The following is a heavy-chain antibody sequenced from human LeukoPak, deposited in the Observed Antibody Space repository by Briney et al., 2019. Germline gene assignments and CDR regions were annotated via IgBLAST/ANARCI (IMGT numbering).Heavy chain of an antibody. Sequence: GGSLRLSCAASGFTFSSYAMHWVRQAPGKGLEYVSAISSNGGSTYYANSVKGRFTISRDNSKNTLYLQMNSLRAEDTAVYYCARGGSSWDFAFDIWGQGTMVTVSS. CDR2: ISSNGGST. D-gene: IGHD6-13*01. CDR1: GFTFSSYA. J-gene: IGHJ3*02. V-gene: IGHV3-64*01. CDR3: ARGGSSWDFAFDI.